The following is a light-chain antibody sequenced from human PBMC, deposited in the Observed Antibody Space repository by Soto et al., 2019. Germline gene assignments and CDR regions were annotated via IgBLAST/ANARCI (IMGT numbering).Light chain of an antibody. V-gene: IGKV1-12*01. J-gene: IGKJ5*01. CDR1: QGISSY. CDR2: AAS. CDR3: LQVASFPIT. Sequence: DIQMTQSPSSVSASVGDRVTITCRASQGISSYLVWYQHIPGKAPKLLIYAASSLQSGVPSRFSGSGAGTDFTLTISSLQPEDFATYFCLQVASFPITFGQGTRLEI.